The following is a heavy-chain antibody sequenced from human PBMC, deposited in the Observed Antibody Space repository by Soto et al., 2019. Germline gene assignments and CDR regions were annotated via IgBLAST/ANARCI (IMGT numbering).Heavy chain of an antibody. V-gene: IGHV5-51*01. CDR2: IYPGDSDT. Sequence: PGESLKISCQGSGYSFTRYWIGWVRQMPGKGLEWMGIIYPGDSDTRYSPSFQGQVTISADKSISTAYLQWSSLKASDTAMYYCARLAYCGGDCYLNWFDPWGQGTLVTVSS. CDR1: GYSFTRYW. J-gene: IGHJ5*02. CDR3: ARLAYCGGDCYLNWFDP. D-gene: IGHD2-21*02.